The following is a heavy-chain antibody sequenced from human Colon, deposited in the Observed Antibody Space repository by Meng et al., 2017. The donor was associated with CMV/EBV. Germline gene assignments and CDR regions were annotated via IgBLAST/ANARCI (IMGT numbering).Heavy chain of an antibody. CDR1: GGSIRSSSYY. CDR2: IYDTGSS. Sequence: SETLSLTCSVSGGSIRSSSYYWAWIRQPPGKGLERIGNIYDTGSSYYNPSLKSRATISLDTSKNEFSLKLNSVTAADTARYYCARMGSGYDYDYYYGMDVRGQGTAGHRLL. D-gene: IGHD5-12*01. CDR3: ARMGSGYDYDYYYGMDV. J-gene: IGHJ6*02. V-gene: IGHV4-39*07.